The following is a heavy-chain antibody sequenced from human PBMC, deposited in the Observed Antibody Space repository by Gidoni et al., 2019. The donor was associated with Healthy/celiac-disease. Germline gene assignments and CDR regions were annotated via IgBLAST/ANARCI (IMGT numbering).Heavy chain of an antibody. Sequence: QVQLQQWGAGLLKPSETLSLTCAVYGGSFSGYYWRWIRQPPGKGLEWIGEINHSGSTNYNPSLKSRVTISVDTSKNQFSLKLSSVTAADTAVYYCARGKYCSSTSCHRNWFDPWGQGTLVTVSS. J-gene: IGHJ5*02. CDR1: GGSFSGYY. CDR2: INHSGST. D-gene: IGHD2-2*01. V-gene: IGHV4-34*01. CDR3: ARGKYCSSTSCHRNWFDP.